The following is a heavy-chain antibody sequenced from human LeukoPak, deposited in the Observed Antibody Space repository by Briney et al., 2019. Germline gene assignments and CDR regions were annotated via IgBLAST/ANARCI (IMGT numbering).Heavy chain of an antibody. V-gene: IGHV3-33*07. J-gene: IGHJ4*02. CDR1: GFTFSSYG. CDR3: VRELEGGLGDY. Sequence: PAGSLRLSCAASGFTFSSYGMYWVRQAPGKGLEWVTDIWYDGSNKYYADSVKDRFTISRDNSKNALYLQMNSLRAEDTAVYYCVRELEGGLGDYWGQGTLVTVSS. D-gene: IGHD2-15*01. CDR2: IWYDGSNK.